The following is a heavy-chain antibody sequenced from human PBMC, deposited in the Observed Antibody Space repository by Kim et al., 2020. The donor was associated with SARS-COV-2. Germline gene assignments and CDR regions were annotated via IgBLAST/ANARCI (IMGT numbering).Heavy chain of an antibody. Sequence: SVKGRFTISRDKAKNSLYLQMNSLRGEETAGYYCAGASGYSSGYDWFDPWGQGTLVTVSS. V-gene: IGHV3-7*04. D-gene: IGHD6-19*01. J-gene: IGHJ5*02. CDR3: AGASGYSSGYDWFDP.